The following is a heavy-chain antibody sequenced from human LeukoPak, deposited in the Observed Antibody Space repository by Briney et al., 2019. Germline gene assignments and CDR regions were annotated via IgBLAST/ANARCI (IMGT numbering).Heavy chain of an antibody. D-gene: IGHD2-2*03. J-gene: IGHJ4*02. V-gene: IGHV3-66*01. CDR3: ARRFGYCSSTSCRDY. Sequence: GGSLRLSCAASGFTVSSNYMSWVRQAPGKGLEGVSVIYSGGSTYHADSVKGRFTISRDNSKNTLYLQMNSLRAEDTAVYYCARRFGYCSSTSCRDYWGQGTLVTVSS. CDR2: IYSGGST. CDR1: GFTVSSNY.